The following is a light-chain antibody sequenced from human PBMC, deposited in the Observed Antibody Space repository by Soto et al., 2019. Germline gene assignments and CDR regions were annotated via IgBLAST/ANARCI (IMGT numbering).Light chain of an antibody. CDR1: SSXVGTYKY. Sequence: QSALTQPPYASGSPGQSVTISCTGTSSXVGTYKYVSWYQQHPGKAPKLMIYEVTKRPSGVPDRFSGSKSGNTASLTVSGLQAEDEADYYCSSYAGSNNFVFGTGTKVTVL. CDR2: EVT. CDR3: SSYAGSNNFV. V-gene: IGLV2-8*01. J-gene: IGLJ1*01.